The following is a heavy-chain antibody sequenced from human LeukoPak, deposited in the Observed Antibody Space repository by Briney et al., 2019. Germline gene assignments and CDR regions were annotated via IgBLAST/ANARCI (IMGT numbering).Heavy chain of an antibody. D-gene: IGHD1-26*01. CDR2: FDPEDGET. V-gene: IGHV1-24*01. Sequence: ASVKVSCKVSGYTLTELSMHCVRQAPGKGLEWMGGFDPEDGETIYAQKFQGRVTMTEDTSTDTAYMELSSLRSEDTAVYYCATIRDGTWELREKYYFDYWGQGTLVTVSS. CDR3: ATIRDGTWELREKYYFDY. J-gene: IGHJ4*02. CDR1: GYTLTELS.